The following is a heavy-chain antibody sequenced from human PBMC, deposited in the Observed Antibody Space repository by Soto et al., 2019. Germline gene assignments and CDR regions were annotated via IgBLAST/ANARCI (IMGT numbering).Heavy chain of an antibody. V-gene: IGHV1-8*01. D-gene: IGHD6-19*01. CDR3: AILGIAVAGTNY. CDR1: GYTFTSYD. Sequence: QVQLVQSGAEVKKPGASVKVSCKASGYTFTSYDINWVRQATGQGLEWMGWMNPKSGNTGYAQKFQGRVTMTRNTSISTAYMELSSLRSEDTAVYYCAILGIAVAGTNYWGQGTLVTVSS. J-gene: IGHJ4*02. CDR2: MNPKSGNT.